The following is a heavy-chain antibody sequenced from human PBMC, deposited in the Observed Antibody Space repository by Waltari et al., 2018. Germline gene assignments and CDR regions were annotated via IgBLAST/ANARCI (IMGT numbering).Heavy chain of an antibody. CDR1: GAPIRTYY. CDR3: AREVRRDGFNYLDY. V-gene: IGHV4-4*07. CDR2: IYTSVSA. D-gene: IGHD5-12*01. Sequence: QEHLQESGPGLVKPSETLSLTCSVPGAPIRTYYWSWIRQPAGKGLEWIGRIYTSVSANYSPSLKSRVTMSVDTSKNQFSLKLNSVTAADTAVYYCAREVRRDGFNYLDYWGQGTLVTVSS. J-gene: IGHJ4*02.